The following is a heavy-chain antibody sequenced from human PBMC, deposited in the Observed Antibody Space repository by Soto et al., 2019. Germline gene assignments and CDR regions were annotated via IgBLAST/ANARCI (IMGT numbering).Heavy chain of an antibody. CDR1: GFTFSDHY. Sequence: EVQLVESGGGLVQPGGSLRLSCAASGFTFSDHYMDWVRQAPGKGLEWVGRSKNKADSYTTEYAASVKGRFTISRDGSKNSLFLQMNSLKTEHTAVYYCTVWGSGNDFGAAWGQGILVNVSS. CDR3: TVWGSGNDFGAA. V-gene: IGHV3-72*01. D-gene: IGHD3-10*01. J-gene: IGHJ4*02. CDR2: SKNKADSYTT.